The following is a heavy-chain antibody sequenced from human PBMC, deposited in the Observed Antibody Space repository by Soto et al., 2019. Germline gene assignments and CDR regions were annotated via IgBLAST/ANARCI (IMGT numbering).Heavy chain of an antibody. J-gene: IGHJ4*02. CDR3: AHRPGFPMSSDY. CDR1: GFSLNTYGGG. V-gene: IGHV2-5*02. CDR2: IHWDEEK. D-gene: IGHD3-22*01. Sequence: SGHPLRNPTQTLTLTCTFSGFSLNTYGGGVAWVRQPQGKAREWLAHIHWDEEKRLSRSQEPRLTLTKDTSKNPVDLTMTTMDPADTGTYNSAHRPGFPMSSDYWGQGSRVTVSA.